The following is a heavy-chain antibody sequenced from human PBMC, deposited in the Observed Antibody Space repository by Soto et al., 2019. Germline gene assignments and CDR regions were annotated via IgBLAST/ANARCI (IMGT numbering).Heavy chain of an antibody. V-gene: IGHV3-23*01. J-gene: IGHJ6*02. CDR1: GFTFSSYA. CDR2: ISGSGGST. CDR3: ARIADCSITTCSFPTRFHIRGYYYYYGMDV. D-gene: IGHD2-2*01. Sequence: GGSLRLSCAASGFTFSSYAMSWVRQAPGKGLEWVSAISGSGGSTYYADSVKGRFTISRDNSKNTLYLQMNSLRSDDTAIYYCARIADCSITTCSFPTRFHIRGYYYYYGMDVWGQGTTVTVSS.